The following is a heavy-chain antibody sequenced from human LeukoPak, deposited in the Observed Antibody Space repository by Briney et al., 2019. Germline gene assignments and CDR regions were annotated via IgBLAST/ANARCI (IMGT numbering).Heavy chain of an antibody. V-gene: IGHV3-30-3*01. J-gene: IGHJ6*02. CDR3: ARGVGNYYYYMDV. D-gene: IGHD3-10*01. Sequence: GGSLRLSCAASGFTFSSYAMHWVRQAPGKGLEWVAVISYDGSNKYYADSVKGRFTISRDNSKNTVDLQMNSLRAEDTAVYYCARGVGNYYYYMDVWGQGTTVTVSS. CDR2: ISYDGSNK. CDR1: GFTFSSYA.